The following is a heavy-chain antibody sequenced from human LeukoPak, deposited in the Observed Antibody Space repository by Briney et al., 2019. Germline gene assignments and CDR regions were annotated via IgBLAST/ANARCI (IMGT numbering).Heavy chain of an antibody. J-gene: IGHJ4*02. CDR3: AKPQGSYHFDY. CDR2: ISGSGGGT. Sequence: GGSLRLSCAASGFTFSSYAMSWVRQAPGKGLEWVSAISGSGGGTYCADSVKGRFTISRDNSRNTLYLQMNSLRAEDTAVYYCAKPQGSYHFDYWGQGTLVTVSS. CDR1: GFTFSSYA. V-gene: IGHV3-23*01.